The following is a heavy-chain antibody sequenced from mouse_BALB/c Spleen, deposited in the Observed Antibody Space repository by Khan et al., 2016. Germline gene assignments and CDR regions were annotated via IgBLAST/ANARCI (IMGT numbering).Heavy chain of an antibody. D-gene: IGHD2-4*01. V-gene: IGHV4-2*02. CDR2: INPGSSTI. CDR1: GFDFSRYW. CDR3: ARLNDYDGIDY. J-gene: IGHJ4*01. Sequence: EVKLLESGGGLVQPGGSPNLSCAASGFDFSRYWMSWARQAPGKGQEWIGEINPGSSTINYTPSLKDKFIISRDNANNTLYLQMSKVRSDDTALYYCARLNDYDGIDYWGQGTSVTVSS.